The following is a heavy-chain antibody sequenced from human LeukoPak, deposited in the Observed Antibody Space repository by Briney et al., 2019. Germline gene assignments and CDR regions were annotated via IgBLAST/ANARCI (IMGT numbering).Heavy chain of an antibody. Sequence: SETLSLTCTVSGASLSNYYWGWIRQPPGKGLEWIAYISNNGHTNINPSLESRVTISEVTSKNQFSLNLTSVTAADTAVYYCARHFFYESTGPNWLDPWGPGTLVTVSS. CDR1: GASLSNYY. V-gene: IGHV4-59*08. CDR2: ISNNGHT. D-gene: IGHD3-22*01. J-gene: IGHJ5*02. CDR3: ARHFFYESTGPNWLDP.